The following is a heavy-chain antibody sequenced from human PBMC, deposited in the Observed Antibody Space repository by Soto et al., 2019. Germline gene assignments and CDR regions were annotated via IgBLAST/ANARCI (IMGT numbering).Heavy chain of an antibody. Sequence: QVQLVQSGAEVKKPGGSVKVACKASGYTFTSYGISWVRQAPGQGLEWMGWSSAYNGNTNYAQKLQGRVTMTTDTSTSTAYMELRSLRSDDTAVYYCARDQLEPGPANWFDPWGQGTLVTVSS. V-gene: IGHV1-18*01. CDR1: GYTFTSYG. J-gene: IGHJ5*02. CDR3: ARDQLEPGPANWFDP. CDR2: SSAYNGNT. D-gene: IGHD1-1*01.